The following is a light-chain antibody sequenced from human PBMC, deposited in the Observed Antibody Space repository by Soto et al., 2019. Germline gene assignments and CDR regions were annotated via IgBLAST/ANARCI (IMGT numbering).Light chain of an antibody. J-gene: IGLJ2*01. CDR3: AAWDDTLRARV. Sequence: QSVLAQPPSASGTPGQRVTISCSGSNSNIGRNDVTWYQQVPGTAPQCLIYSNDQRPSGVPDRISGSRSGTSASLAISGLQSGGEAESYCAAWDDTLRARVFGGGTKLTVL. CDR1: NSNIGRND. V-gene: IGLV1-44*01. CDR2: SND.